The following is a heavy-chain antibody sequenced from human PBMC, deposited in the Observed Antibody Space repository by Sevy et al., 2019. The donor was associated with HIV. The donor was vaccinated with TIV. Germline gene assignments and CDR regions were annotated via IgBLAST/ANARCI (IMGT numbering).Heavy chain of an antibody. V-gene: IGHV3-49*04. J-gene: IGHJ4*02. D-gene: IGHD6-13*01. CDR2: LKSDVYGGTV. Sequence: GGSLRLSCTASGFTFGDYCMSWVRQAPGKGLEWVAFLKSDVYGGTVDHAASVRGRFVMSRDDSKTIAYLQMNDLKTEYTGVYYCTRWKAAQSIFDYWGQGALVTVSS. CDR3: TRWKAAQSIFDY. CDR1: GFTFGDYC.